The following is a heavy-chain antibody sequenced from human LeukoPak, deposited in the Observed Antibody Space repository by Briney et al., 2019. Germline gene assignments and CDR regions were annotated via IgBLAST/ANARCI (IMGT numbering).Heavy chain of an antibody. CDR3: ARELGYYYDSSGYYYQGYFDY. J-gene: IGHJ4*02. CDR2: IYSGGST. Sequence: GGSLRLSCAASGFTVSSNYMSWVRQAPGKGLEWASVIYSGGSTYYADSVKGRFTISRHNSKNTLYLQMNSLRAEDTAVYYCARELGYYYDSSGYYYQGYFDYWGQGTLVTVSS. CDR1: GFTVSSNY. V-gene: IGHV3-53*04. D-gene: IGHD3-22*01.